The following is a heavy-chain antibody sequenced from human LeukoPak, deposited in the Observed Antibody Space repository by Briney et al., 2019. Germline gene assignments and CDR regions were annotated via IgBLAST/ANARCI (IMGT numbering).Heavy chain of an antibody. V-gene: IGHV3-48*01. CDR3: ARDHPDYYDSSGRGRYWYFDL. CDR2: ISSSSSTI. D-gene: IGHD3-22*01. CDR1: GFTFSSYS. Sequence: GGSLRLSCAASGFTFSSYSMNWVRQAPGKGLEWVSYISSSSSTIYYADSVKGRFTISRDNAKNSLYLQMNSLRAEDTAVYYCARDHPDYYDSSGRGRYWYFDLWGRGTLVTVSS. J-gene: IGHJ2*01.